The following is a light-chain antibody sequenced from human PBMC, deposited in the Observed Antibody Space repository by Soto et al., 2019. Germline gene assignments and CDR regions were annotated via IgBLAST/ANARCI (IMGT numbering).Light chain of an antibody. V-gene: IGKV3-20*01. Sequence: EIVLTQSPGTLSLSPGERATLSCRASQSVSSSYLAWYQQKPGQAPRLLIYGASSRATGIPDRFSGSGSGTDFTLTISRLEPEDFAVYYCQQSHSRVTFGQGTKVEIK. J-gene: IGKJ1*01. CDR3: QQSHSRVT. CDR2: GAS. CDR1: QSVSSSY.